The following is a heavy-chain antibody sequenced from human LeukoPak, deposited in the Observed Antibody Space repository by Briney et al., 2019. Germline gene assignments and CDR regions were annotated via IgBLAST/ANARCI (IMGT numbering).Heavy chain of an antibody. Sequence: ASVKVSCKTSGYTFTGYYIHWVRQAPGQGLEWMGIINPSDGTTSYAQMFQGRVTMTRDTSTRTVYMELRSLRSEDTAVYYCARAPANKYDSRLPEDYWGQGTLVTVSS. J-gene: IGHJ4*02. CDR3: ARAPANKYDSRLPEDY. V-gene: IGHV1-46*01. CDR1: GYTFTGYY. CDR2: INPSDGTT. D-gene: IGHD3-22*01.